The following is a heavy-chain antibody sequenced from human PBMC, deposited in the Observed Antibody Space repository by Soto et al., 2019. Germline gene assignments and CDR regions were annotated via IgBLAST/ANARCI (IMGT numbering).Heavy chain of an antibody. D-gene: IGHD1-26*01. CDR3: ARERRGSYRYLDY. V-gene: IGHV1-2*04. J-gene: IGHJ4*02. CDR1: GYTFTGYY. Sequence: ASVKVSCKASGYTFTGYYMHWVRQAPGQGLEWMGWINPNSGGTNYAQKFQGWVTMTRDTSISTAYMELSRLRSDDTAVYYCARERRGSYRYLDYWGQGTLVTVSS. CDR2: INPNSGGT.